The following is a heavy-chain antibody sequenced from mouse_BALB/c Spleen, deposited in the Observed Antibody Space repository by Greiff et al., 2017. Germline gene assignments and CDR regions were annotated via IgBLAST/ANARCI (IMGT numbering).Heavy chain of an antibody. CDR2: INPSTGYT. CDR1: GYTFTSYW. CDR3: ARRVYYDYWYFDV. Sequence: QVQLQQSGPELVKPGASVKISCKASGYTFTSYWMHWVKQRPGQGLEWIGYINPSTGYTEYNQKFKDKATLTADKSSSTAYMQLSSLTSEDSAVYYCARRVYYDYWYFDVWGAGTTVTVSS. J-gene: IGHJ1*01. V-gene: IGHV1S26*01. D-gene: IGHD2-4*01.